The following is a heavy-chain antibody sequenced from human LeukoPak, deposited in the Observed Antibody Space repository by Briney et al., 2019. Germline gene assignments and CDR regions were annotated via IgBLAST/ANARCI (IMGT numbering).Heavy chain of an antibody. D-gene: IGHD6-13*01. CDR1: GGSISSYY. CDR2: IYYTGST. J-gene: IGHJ5*02. Sequence: PSETLSLTCTVSGGSISSYYWSWIRQPPGKGLEWIGYIYYTGSTNYDPSLKSRVTISVDTSKNQFSLKLTSVTAADTAVYYCARDRYSSSRGSFGPWGQGTLVTVSS. CDR3: ARDRYSSSRGSFGP. V-gene: IGHV4-59*01.